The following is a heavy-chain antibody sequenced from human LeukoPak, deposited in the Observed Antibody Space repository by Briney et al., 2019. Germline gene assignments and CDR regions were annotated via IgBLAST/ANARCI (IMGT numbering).Heavy chain of an antibody. Sequence: GGSLRLSCAASGFTFHDYAMHWVRQAPGRGLEYVSVIRGGGGVQYYAASVKGRFTISRDNSKNTLYLQMNGLRAEDTAVYYCAKSSHSFGNDALDIWGQGTMVTVSS. J-gene: IGHJ3*02. D-gene: IGHD5-18*01. V-gene: IGHV3-23*01. CDR1: GFTFHDYA. CDR2: IRGGGGVQ. CDR3: AKSSHSFGNDALDI.